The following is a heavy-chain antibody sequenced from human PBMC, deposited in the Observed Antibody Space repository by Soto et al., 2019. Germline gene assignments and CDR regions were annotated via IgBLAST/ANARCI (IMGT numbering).Heavy chain of an antibody. V-gene: IGHV3-23*01. D-gene: IGHD4-17*01. CDR3: AKDVRTTVSARAAFDI. CDR1: GFTFSSYA. Sequence: GGSLRLSCAASGFTFSSYAMSWVRQAPGKGLEWVSAISGSGGSTYYADSVKGRFTISRDNSKNTLYLQMNSLRAEDTAVYYCAKDVRTTVSARAAFDIRGQGTMVTVPS. CDR2: ISGSGGST. J-gene: IGHJ3*02.